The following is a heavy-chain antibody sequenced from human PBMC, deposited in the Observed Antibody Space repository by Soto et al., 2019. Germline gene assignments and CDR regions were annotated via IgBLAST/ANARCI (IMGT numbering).Heavy chain of an antibody. Sequence: EVQLLESGGGLVQPGGSLRLSCAASGFTFNSYAMNWVRQAPGKGLEWVSTISGSGGSTYYADSVKGRFTISRDNSSNTLYLQMNSLRAEDTALYYCAKGAGTYYYDSIGYLLLHYWGQGTLVTVSS. CDR1: GFTFNSYA. J-gene: IGHJ4*02. CDR2: ISGSGGST. CDR3: AKGAGTYYYDSIGYLLLHY. D-gene: IGHD3-22*01. V-gene: IGHV3-23*01.